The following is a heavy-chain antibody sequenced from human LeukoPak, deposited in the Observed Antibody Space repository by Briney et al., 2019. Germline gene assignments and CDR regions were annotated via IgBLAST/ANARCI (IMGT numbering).Heavy chain of an antibody. Sequence: SETLSLTCAVYGGSFSGYYWSWIRQPPGKGLEWIGEINHSGSTNYNPSLKSRVTISVDTSKNQFSLKLSSVTAADTAVYYCASLPCKRFLAKRGCWFEPWGQGNLVTVSS. CDR2: INHSGST. J-gene: IGHJ5*02. CDR1: GGSFSGYY. CDR3: ASLPCKRFLAKRGCWFEP. V-gene: IGHV4-34*01. D-gene: IGHD3-3*01.